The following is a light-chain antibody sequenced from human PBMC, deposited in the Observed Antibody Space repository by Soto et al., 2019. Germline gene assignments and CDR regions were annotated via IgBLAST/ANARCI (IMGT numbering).Light chain of an antibody. CDR1: QSISSN. V-gene: IGKV3-15*01. CDR2: GAS. J-gene: IGKJ1*01. Sequence: EIVMTQSPATLSVSPGERATLSCRASQSISSNLAWYQQKPGQAPRLLIHGASTRATGIPARFSGSGSGTEFTLTISSLQSEDFAVYHCQQYNNWPRTFGQGTKVDI. CDR3: QQYNNWPRT.